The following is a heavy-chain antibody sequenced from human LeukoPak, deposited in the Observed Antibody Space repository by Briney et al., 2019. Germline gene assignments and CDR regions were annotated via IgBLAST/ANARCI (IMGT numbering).Heavy chain of an antibody. CDR3: ARHAYYDFVTGLFDP. D-gene: IGHD3-3*01. CDR2: IYYSGNT. V-gene: IGHV4-39*01. J-gene: IGHJ5*02. Sequence: SETLSLTCTVSDGSISSSNYYWGWIRQPPGKGLEWVGSIYYSGNTYYNPSLKSRVTISVDTSKNHFSLNLNSVTAADTAMYYCARHAYYDFVTGLFDPWGQGTLVTVSS. CDR1: DGSISSSNYY.